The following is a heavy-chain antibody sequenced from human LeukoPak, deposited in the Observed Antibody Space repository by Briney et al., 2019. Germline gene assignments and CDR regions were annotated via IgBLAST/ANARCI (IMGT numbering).Heavy chain of an antibody. CDR3: ASMGTYYYGSGSYYKPRLDY. CDR1: GYTLTELS. Sequence: GASVKVSCKVSGYTLTELSMHWVRQAPGKGLEWMGGFDPEDGETIYAQKFQGRVTMTEDTSTDTAYMELSSLRSEDTAVYYCASMGTYYYGSGSYYKPRLDYWGQGTLVTVSS. J-gene: IGHJ4*02. D-gene: IGHD3-10*01. CDR2: FDPEDGET. V-gene: IGHV1-24*01.